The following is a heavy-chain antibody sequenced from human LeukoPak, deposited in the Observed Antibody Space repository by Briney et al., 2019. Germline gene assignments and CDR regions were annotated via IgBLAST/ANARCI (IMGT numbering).Heavy chain of an antibody. J-gene: IGHJ4*02. CDR3: AKDGGVAGLFQY. V-gene: IGHV3-7*01. CDR2: IKEDGNEK. Sequence: GGFLRLSCAASGFTFSGYWMSWVRQTPGNGLEWVANIKEDGNEKYYVDSVKGRFTISRDNAKNSLYLQMSSLRAEDTAVYYCAKDGGVAGLFQYWGQGTLVTVSS. CDR1: GFTFSGYW. D-gene: IGHD6-19*01.